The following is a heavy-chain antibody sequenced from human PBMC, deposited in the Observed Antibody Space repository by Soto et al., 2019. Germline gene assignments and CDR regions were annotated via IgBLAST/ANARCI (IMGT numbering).Heavy chain of an antibody. V-gene: IGHV4-4*07. CDR1: VSFIIGYY. CDR2: IYTSGST. Sequence: PSETLSLTCTFSVSFIIGYYCSWIRQPAGKGLEWIGRIYTSGSTKYSPSLKSRATISVDTSKKQFSLKLNSVTAADTAVYYCARESKVDGTDNWLEYWGQRHMVNVSS. J-gene: IGHJ5*01. CDR3: ARESKVDGTDNWLEY. D-gene: IGHD3-10*01.